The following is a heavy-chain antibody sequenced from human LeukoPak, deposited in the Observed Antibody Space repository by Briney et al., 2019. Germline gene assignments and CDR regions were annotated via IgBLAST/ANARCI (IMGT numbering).Heavy chain of an antibody. CDR3: ARSGIVVVPAAWAGSWFDP. Sequence: PSQTLSLTCTVSGGSISSGGYYWSWIRQPPGKGLEWIGYIYHSGSTYYNPSLKSRVTISVDRSKNQFSLKLSSVTAADTAVYYCARSGIVVVPAAWAGSWFDPWGQGTLVTVSS. D-gene: IGHD2-2*01. V-gene: IGHV4-30-2*01. J-gene: IGHJ5*02. CDR2: IYHSGST. CDR1: GGSISSGGYY.